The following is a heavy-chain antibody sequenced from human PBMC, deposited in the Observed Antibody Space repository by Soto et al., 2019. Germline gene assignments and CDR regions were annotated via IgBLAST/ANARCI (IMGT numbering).Heavy chain of an antibody. CDR1: GYTFTSYY. J-gene: IGHJ6*02. CDR2: INPSGGST. D-gene: IGHD2-2*02. Sequence: ASVKVSCKASGYTFTSYYMHWVRQAPGQGLEWMGIINPSGGSTSYAQKFQGRVTMTRDTSTSTVYMALSSLRSEDTAVYYCASGLGLYCSSTSCYMRYYGMDVWGQGTTVTVSS. CDR3: ASGLGLYCSSTSCYMRYYGMDV. V-gene: IGHV1-46*01.